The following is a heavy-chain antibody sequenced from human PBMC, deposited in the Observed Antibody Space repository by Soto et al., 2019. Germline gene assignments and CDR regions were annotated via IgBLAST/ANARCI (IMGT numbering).Heavy chain of an antibody. D-gene: IGHD3-3*02. CDR2: IIPIFAKP. CDR3: ARYARPHFGKWDTDVWFDT. V-gene: IGHV1-69*06. J-gene: IGHJ5*02. CDR1: GGSFTSYA. Sequence: QVQLVQSAAEVKKPGSSVRVSCKVSGGSFTSYAFSWVRQAPGQGLEWVGGIIPIFAKPNNAQRFQGRVTITADRSTSTVYLYLPGLTSEDTAVYFGARYARPHFGKWDTDVWFDTWGQGTLVIVSS.